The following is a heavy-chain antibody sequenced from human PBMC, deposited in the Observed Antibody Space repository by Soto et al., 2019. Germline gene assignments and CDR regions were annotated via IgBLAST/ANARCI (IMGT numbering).Heavy chain of an antibody. CDR1: GGSISSGDYY. CDR3: AIVITMVRVVIIQYCQH. Sequence: QVQLQESGPGLVKPSQTLSLTCTVSGGSISSGDYYWGWIRQPPGKGLEWIGYIYYSGSTSYNPSLKSRVTIALDASKTHFSLKLRSVTAADTAVYYCAIVITMVRVVIIQYCQHWGQGTLVTISS. V-gene: IGHV4-30-4*01. CDR2: IYYSGST. J-gene: IGHJ1*01. D-gene: IGHD3-10*01.